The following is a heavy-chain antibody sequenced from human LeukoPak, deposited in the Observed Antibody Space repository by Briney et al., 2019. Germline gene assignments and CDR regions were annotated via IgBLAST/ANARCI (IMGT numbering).Heavy chain of an antibody. CDR2: ISGSGDSS. CDR3: ARNAGARLLSYFGF. CDR1: GFAFSTYA. V-gene: IGHV3-23*01. J-gene: IGHJ4*02. D-gene: IGHD3-10*01. Sequence: GGSLRLSCAASGFAFSTYAMSWVRQAPGKGLEWVSVISGSGDSSDYADSVRGRFTISRDNSENTLSLQMNSLTADDTAVYYCARNAGARLLSYFGFWGQGTLVSVSS.